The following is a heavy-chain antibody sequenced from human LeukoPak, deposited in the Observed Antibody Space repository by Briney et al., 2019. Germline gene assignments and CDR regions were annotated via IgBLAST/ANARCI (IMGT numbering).Heavy chain of an antibody. Sequence: PGGSLRLSCAASGFRFSNSWMYWVRQGPGKGPVWVSRMKTDGTRIEYADSVKGRFTISRDNAKNTLFLQMSSLRVEDTAVYYCAKDAQLSPGVLPHFDYWGQGTLVTVSS. V-gene: IGHV3-74*01. D-gene: IGHD1-1*01. CDR3: AKDAQLSPGVLPHFDY. CDR1: GFRFSNSW. J-gene: IGHJ4*02. CDR2: MKTDGTRI.